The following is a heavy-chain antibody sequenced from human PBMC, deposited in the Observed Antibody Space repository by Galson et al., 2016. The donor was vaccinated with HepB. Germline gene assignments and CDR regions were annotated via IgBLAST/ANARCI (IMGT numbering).Heavy chain of an antibody. Sequence: SLRLSCAASGFTFSNYGMHWVRQAPGAGLEWVAVIWYDGSSKNYADSVKGRFTISRDNSKNTLDLQMNSLRAEDTAVYYCARNWGVNYYYFGMDVWGQGTTGTVSS. V-gene: IGHV3-33*01. CDR1: GFTFSNYG. CDR2: IWYDGSSK. J-gene: IGHJ6*02. CDR3: ARNWGVNYYYFGMDV. D-gene: IGHD3-10*01.